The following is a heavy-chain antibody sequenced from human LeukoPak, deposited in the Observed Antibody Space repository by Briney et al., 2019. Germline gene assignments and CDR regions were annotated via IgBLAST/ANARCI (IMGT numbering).Heavy chain of an antibody. D-gene: IGHD3-10*01. CDR1: GYTFTSYG. CDR2: ISAYNGNT. V-gene: IGHV1-18*01. J-gene: IGHJ6*02. Sequence: ASVKVSCKASGYTFTSYGISWVRQAPGQGLEWMGWISAYNGNTNYAQKLQGRVTMTTDTSTSTAYMELRSLRSDDTAVYYCARDFLGSRITMVRGVISSYYYGMGVWGQGTTVTVSS. CDR3: ARDFLGSRITMVRGVISSYYYGMGV.